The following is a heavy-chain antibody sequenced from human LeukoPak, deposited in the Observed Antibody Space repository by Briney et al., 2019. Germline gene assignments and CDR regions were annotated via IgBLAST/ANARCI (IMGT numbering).Heavy chain of an antibody. CDR1: GFTFSSYA. CDR3: AKDLIGIAVAGYFDY. CDR2: ISGSGGST. Sequence: GGSLRPSCAASGFTFSSYAMSWVRQAPGKGLEWVSAISGSGGSTYYADSVKGRFTISRDNSKNTLYLQMNSLRAEDTAVYYCAKDLIGIAVAGYFDYWGQGTLVTVSS. J-gene: IGHJ4*02. D-gene: IGHD6-19*01. V-gene: IGHV3-23*01.